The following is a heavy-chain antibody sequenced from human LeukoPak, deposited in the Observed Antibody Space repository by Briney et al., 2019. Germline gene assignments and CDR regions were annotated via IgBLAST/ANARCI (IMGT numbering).Heavy chain of an antibody. CDR2: ISGSAVST. CDR1: GFTFSSYW. V-gene: IGHV3-23*01. CDR3: AKDRNNGYSYGFFDY. D-gene: IGHD5-18*01. Sequence: PGRSLRLSCAASGFTFSSYWMSWVRQGPGKGLEWVSVISGSAVSTYYADSVKGRFTISRDNSKNTLYLEMNSLRAEDTAVYYCAKDRNNGYSYGFFDYWGQGTLVTVSS. J-gene: IGHJ4*02.